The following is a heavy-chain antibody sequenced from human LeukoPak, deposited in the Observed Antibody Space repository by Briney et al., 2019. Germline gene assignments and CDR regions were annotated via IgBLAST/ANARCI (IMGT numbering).Heavy chain of an antibody. CDR3: ARPYYYDSRIDP. CDR1: GGSVSSGDYY. CDR2: MYYSGST. D-gene: IGHD3-22*01. J-gene: IGHJ5*02. Sequence: SQTLSLTCTVSGGSVSSGDYYWSWIRQPPGKGLEWIAYMYYSGSTYHNPSLKSRVTMSADTPKNQLSLKLSSVTAADTAVYYCARPYYYDSRIDPWGQGILVTVSS. V-gene: IGHV4-30-4*01.